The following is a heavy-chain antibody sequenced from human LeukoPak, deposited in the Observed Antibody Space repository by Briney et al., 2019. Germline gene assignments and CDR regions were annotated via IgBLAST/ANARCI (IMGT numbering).Heavy chain of an antibody. CDR3: ARDQVGATTGGDSY. CDR2: IKQDGSET. CDR1: GFAFSSSW. V-gene: IGHV3-7*01. Sequence: GGSLRLSCAASGFAFSSSWMSWVRQAPGKGLEWVANIKQDGSETYYVDSLKGRFTVSRDNAKNSLYLQMNSLRAENTAVYYCARDQVGATTGGDSYWGQGTLVTVSS. J-gene: IGHJ4*02. D-gene: IGHD1-26*01.